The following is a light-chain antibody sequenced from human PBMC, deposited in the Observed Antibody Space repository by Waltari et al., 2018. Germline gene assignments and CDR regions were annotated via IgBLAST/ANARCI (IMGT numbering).Light chain of an antibody. Sequence: EIVMTPSPAPLSVSPGERATLSCRASQSISNNLAWYQQKPGQAPRLLIYHASTRATGIPARFSGSGSGTEFTLTITSLQSEDFAVYYCHQYNNWPPMYTFGQGTKLEIK. CDR2: HAS. J-gene: IGKJ2*01. CDR3: HQYNNWPPMYT. CDR1: QSISNN. V-gene: IGKV3-15*01.